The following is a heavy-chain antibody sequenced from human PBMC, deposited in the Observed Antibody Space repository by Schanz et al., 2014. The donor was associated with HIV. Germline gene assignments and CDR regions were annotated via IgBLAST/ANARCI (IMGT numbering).Heavy chain of an antibody. D-gene: IGHD1-26*01. J-gene: IGHJ4*02. Sequence: QVQLVESGGGVVQPGRSLRLSCAASGFTFNSYGMHWVRQAPGKGLEWVAVIGHEGNDIHYVDSVAGRFSISRDNSKNTLYLQLGSLRTEDTAVYYCARDLNVGRHFDHWGQGTLVTVSS. CDR1: GFTFNSYG. V-gene: IGHV3-33*01. CDR2: IGHEGNDI. CDR3: ARDLNVGRHFDH.